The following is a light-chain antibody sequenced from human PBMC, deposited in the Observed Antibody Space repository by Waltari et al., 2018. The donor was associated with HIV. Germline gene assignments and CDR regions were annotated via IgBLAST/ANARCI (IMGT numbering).Light chain of an antibody. CDR1: RHLRGN. V-gene: IGKV3D-15*01. CDR3: QQYLDWPAWT. J-gene: IGKJ1*01. Sequence: ILMTQSPVTLSVSPGETATLSCRASRHLRGNLAWYQQKPGQAPRLVIYVASSRPADIPARFSGRGSGTEFSLTITSLQAEDCAVYYCQQYLDWPAWTFGQGTKVEV. CDR2: VAS.